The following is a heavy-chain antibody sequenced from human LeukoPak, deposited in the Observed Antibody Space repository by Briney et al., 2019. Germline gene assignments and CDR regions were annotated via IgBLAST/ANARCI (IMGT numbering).Heavy chain of an antibody. Sequence: SETLSLTCTVSGGSISRSSYYWAWIRQPPGKGLEWIGSIYYTGSTYYNPSLKSRSTVSVDTSKNQFSLKLSSVTAADTAVYYCARLVTREGAPSNYWGQGTLVTVSS. D-gene: IGHD5-24*01. V-gene: IGHV4-39*01. J-gene: IGHJ4*02. CDR3: ARLVTREGAPSNY. CDR2: IYYTGST. CDR1: GGSISRSSYY.